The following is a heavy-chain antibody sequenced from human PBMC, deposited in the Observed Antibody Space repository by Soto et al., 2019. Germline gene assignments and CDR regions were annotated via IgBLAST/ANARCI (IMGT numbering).Heavy chain of an antibody. J-gene: IGHJ4*02. Sequence: SETLSLTCTVSGGSISSYYWSWIRQPPGKGLEWIGYIYYSGSTNYNPSLKSRVTISVDTSKNQFSLKLSSVTAADTAVYYCARVSFGSNLVVPAAWIFDYWGQGTLVTVSS. CDR3: ARVSFGSNLVVPAAWIFDY. CDR1: GGSISSYY. V-gene: IGHV4-59*01. D-gene: IGHD2-2*01. CDR2: IYYSGST.